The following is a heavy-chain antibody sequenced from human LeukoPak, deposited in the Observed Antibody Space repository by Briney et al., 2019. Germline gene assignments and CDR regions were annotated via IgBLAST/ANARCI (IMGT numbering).Heavy chain of an antibody. D-gene: IGHD2-2*01. CDR1: GFTFSGSA. CDR3: TRPCTGYCSSTSY. Sequence: GGSLRLSCAASGFTFSGSAMHWVRQASGKGLEWVGRIRSKANSYATAYAASVKGRFTISRDDSKNTAYLQMSSLKTEDTAVYYCTRPCTGYCSSTSYWGQGTLVTVSS. V-gene: IGHV3-73*01. J-gene: IGHJ4*02. CDR2: IRSKANSYAT.